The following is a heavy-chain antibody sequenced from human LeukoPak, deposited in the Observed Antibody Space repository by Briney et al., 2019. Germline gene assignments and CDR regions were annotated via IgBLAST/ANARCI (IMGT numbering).Heavy chain of an antibody. D-gene: IGHD3-22*01. J-gene: IGHJ4*02. CDR1: GFTFSTYG. CDR2: ISASGSNT. V-gene: IGHV3-23*01. Sequence: GGPLRLSCAASGFTFSTYGMTWVRQAPGKGLEWVSAISASGSNTFYADSVKGRFTISRDNSKNTLYLQMNSLRAEDTAVYYCAKILSGMAIVVVRPFDYWGQGTLVTVSS. CDR3: AKILSGMAIVVVRPFDY.